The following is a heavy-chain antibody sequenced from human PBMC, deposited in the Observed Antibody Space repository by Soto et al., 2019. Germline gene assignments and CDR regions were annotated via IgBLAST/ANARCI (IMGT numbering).Heavy chain of an antibody. CDR3: ARAGVENWLDP. Sequence: HPGGSLRLSCAASGLTFSSYGMHWVRQAPGKGLEWVAIIWYDGSNDFYADSVKGRFTISKDNSKNKVYLEMDSLRVEDTAIYYCARAGVENWLDPWGQGTLVTVSS. CDR2: IWYDGSND. D-gene: IGHD3-10*01. V-gene: IGHV3-33*08. J-gene: IGHJ5*02. CDR1: GLTFSSYG.